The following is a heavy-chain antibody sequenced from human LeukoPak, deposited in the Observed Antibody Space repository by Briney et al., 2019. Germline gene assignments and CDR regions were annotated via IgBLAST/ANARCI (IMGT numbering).Heavy chain of an antibody. CDR3: ARDKDTVTSLFDY. CDR1: GYTFTNYY. Sequence: ASVKVSCKASGYTFTNYYIHWVRQAPGQGLEWMGIINPSGGRTSYAKKFQGRVTMTRDTSTSTVYMELSSLRSEDTAVYYCARDKDTVTSLFDYWGQETLVTVSS. CDR2: INPSGGRT. D-gene: IGHD4-17*01. J-gene: IGHJ4*02. V-gene: IGHV1-46*01.